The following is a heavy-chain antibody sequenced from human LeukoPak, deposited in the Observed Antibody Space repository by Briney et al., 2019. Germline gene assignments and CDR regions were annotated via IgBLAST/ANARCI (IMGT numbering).Heavy chain of an antibody. CDR1: GYTFTSYA. V-gene: IGHV1-18*01. CDR2: INVANGDT. Sequence: ASVKVSCKASGYTFTSYAVTWVRQAPGQGLEWMGWINVANGDTNYAQKLQGRVTMTTDTSTSTAYMELRSLRSDDTAVYYCARNNYDILTGYSYYFDYWGQGTLVTVSS. CDR3: ARNNYDILTGYSYYFDY. D-gene: IGHD3-9*01. J-gene: IGHJ4*02.